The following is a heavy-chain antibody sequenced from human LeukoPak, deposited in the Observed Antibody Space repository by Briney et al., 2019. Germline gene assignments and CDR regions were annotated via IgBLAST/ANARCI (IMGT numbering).Heavy chain of an antibody. J-gene: IGHJ5*02. Sequence: SETLSLTCTVSGGSISSGGYYWSWIRQHPGKGLEWIGYIYYSGSTYYNPSLKSRVTISVDTSKNQFSLKLSSVTAADTAVYYCARFNYIGWFDPWGQGTLVTVSS. D-gene: IGHD1-7*01. V-gene: IGHV4-31*03. CDR1: GGSISSGGYY. CDR3: ARFNYIGWFDP. CDR2: IYYSGST.